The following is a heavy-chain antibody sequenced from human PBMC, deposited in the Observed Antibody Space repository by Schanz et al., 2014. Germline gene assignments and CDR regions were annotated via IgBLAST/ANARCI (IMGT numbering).Heavy chain of an antibody. CDR1: GFTFRVFA. J-gene: IGHJ4*02. CDR3: AKRHHSMESRPLDY. D-gene: IGHD4-4*01. CDR2: ITGSGAT. V-gene: IGHV3-23*01. Sequence: VQLLESGGGLVQPGGSLRLSCAASGFTFRVFAMNWVRQAPGKGLEWVSIITGSGATYYADSVKGRFTISRDNSKNTLYLQMNSLSADATAVYYCAKRHHSMESRPLDYWGQGTLVIVSS.